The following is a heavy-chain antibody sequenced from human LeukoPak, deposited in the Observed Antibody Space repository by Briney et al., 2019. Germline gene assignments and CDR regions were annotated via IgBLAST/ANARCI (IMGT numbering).Heavy chain of an antibody. CDR3: ARYGDTAMGPIDY. Sequence: SETLSLTCAVYGGSFSGYYWSWIRQPPGKGLEWIGEINHSGSTNYNPSLKSRVTISVDTSKNQFSLKLSSVTAADTAVYYCARYGDTAMGPIDYWGQGTLVTVSS. D-gene: IGHD5-18*01. CDR1: GGSFSGYY. V-gene: IGHV4-34*01. J-gene: IGHJ4*02. CDR2: INHSGST.